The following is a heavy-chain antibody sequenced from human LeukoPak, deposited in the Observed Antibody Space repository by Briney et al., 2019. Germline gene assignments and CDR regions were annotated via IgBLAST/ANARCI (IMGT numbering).Heavy chain of an antibody. CDR2: LRRKDYGGTT. V-gene: IGHV3-49*04. Sequence: GGSLRLSCTAPGFNFGAHVMSCVRQAPGTWPEWVTFLRRKDYGGTTEYAASVKARFTISRAGSKSIAYLQMNSLKTEDTAVYYCTRGPIHLCIHNGMYVCGQGTTVTVSS. D-gene: IGHD5-18*01. CDR1: GFNFGAHV. J-gene: IGHJ6*02. CDR3: TRGPIHLCIHNGMYV.